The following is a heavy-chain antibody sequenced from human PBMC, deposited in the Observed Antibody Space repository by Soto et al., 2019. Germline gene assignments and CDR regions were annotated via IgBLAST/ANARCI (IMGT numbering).Heavy chain of an antibody. CDR2: IYYSGST. J-gene: IGHJ2*01. CDR1: GGSISSSSYY. D-gene: IGHD2-15*01. V-gene: IGHV4-39*01. CDR3: ASGYCSGGSCYYRVWYFDL. Sequence: QLLESGPGLVKPSETLSLTCTVSGGSISSSSYYWGWIRQPPGKGLEWIGSIYYSGSTYYNPSLKSRVTISVDTSKNQFSLKLSSVTAADTAVYYCASGYCSGGSCYYRVWYFDLWGRGTLVTVSS.